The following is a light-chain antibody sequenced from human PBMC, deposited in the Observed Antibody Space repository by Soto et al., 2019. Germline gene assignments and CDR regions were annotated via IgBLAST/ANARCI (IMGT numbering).Light chain of an antibody. CDR1: QSVTSSY. CDR3: QQSYSSPPT. J-gene: IGKJ1*01. CDR2: GAS. Sequence: EIVLTPSPGSLSLSPVESATLSCRASQSVTSSYLAWYQQKPGQAPRLLIYGASNRATGIPDRFSGSGSGTDFTLTISSLQPEDFATYYCQQSYSSPPTFGQGTKVDIK. V-gene: IGKV3-20*01.